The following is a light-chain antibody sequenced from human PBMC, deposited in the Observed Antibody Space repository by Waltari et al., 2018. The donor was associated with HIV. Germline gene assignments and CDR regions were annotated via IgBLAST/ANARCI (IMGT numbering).Light chain of an antibody. CDR2: AAS. CDR1: QTIDHY. J-gene: IGKJ2*01. Sequence: DIQMTQSPTSLSASVGDRITISCRPSQTIDHYLNWYQQKPGKAPKLLIYAASGLRSGIPSRFLGAGSGPDFPLTLFSLQPDHFATYYCQQSYSFPYTFGQGTNLEI. CDR3: QQSYSFPYT. V-gene: IGKV1-39*01.